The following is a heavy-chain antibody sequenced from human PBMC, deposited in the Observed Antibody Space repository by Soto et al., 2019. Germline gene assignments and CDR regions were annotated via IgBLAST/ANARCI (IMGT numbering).Heavy chain of an antibody. J-gene: IGHJ4*02. CDR3: AREPIDEMAFDY. CDR1: GGSFSGYY. Sequence: SETLSLTCAVYGGSFSGYYWSWIRQPPGKGLEWIGEINHSGSTNYNPSLKSRVTISVDTSKNQFSLKLSSVTAADTAVYYCAREPIDEMAFDYWGQETLVTVPS. CDR2: INHSGST. V-gene: IGHV4-34*01.